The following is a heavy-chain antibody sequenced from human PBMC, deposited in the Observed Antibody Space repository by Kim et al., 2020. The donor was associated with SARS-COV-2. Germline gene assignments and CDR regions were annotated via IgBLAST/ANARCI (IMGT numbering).Heavy chain of an antibody. CDR3: VKGTSSMGPFDS. CDR2: ISSGDFT. Sequence: GGSLRLSCNTSGFTFKTQTMSWVRQAPGKGLEWISSISSGDFTYYVDSVKGRFTISRDTSKNTLYLQMNALRAEDTAVYYCVKGTSSMGPFDSWGRGTLV. V-gene: IGHV3-23*01. CDR1: GFTFKTQT. D-gene: IGHD3-10*01. J-gene: IGHJ4*02.